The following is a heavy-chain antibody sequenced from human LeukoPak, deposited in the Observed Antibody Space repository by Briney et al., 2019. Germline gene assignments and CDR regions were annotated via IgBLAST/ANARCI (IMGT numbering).Heavy chain of an antibody. D-gene: IGHD4-17*01. V-gene: IGHV1-69*04. Sequence: GASVKVSCKASGGTFSSYAISWVRQAPGQGLEWMGRIIPILGIANYAQKFQGRVTITEDKSTSTAYMELSSLRSEDTAVYYCAGARDYGDYLDYWGQGTLVTVSS. J-gene: IGHJ4*02. CDR1: GGTFSSYA. CDR3: AGARDYGDYLDY. CDR2: IIPILGIA.